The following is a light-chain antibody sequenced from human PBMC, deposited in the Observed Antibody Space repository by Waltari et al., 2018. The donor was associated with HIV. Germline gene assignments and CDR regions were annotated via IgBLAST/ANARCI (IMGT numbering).Light chain of an antibody. J-gene: IGLJ3*02. Sequence: QSVLTQPPSVSGPPGQRVTISCTGSSSHTGAGYDVHWYQQLPGTAPKPLIYGNNNRPSGVPDRFSGSKSGTSASLAITGLQAEDEADYYCQSYDSSLSGSVFGGGTKLTVL. CDR1: SSHTGAGYD. CDR3: QSYDSSLSGSV. V-gene: IGLV1-40*01. CDR2: GNN.